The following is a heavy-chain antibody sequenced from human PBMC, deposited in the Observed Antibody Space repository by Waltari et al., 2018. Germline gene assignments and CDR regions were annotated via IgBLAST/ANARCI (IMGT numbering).Heavy chain of an antibody. CDR1: GGSISSSSYY. J-gene: IGHJ4*02. Sequence: QLQLQESGPGLVKPSEPLSLTCTVSGGSISSSSYYWGWIRQPPGKGLEWIGSIYYSGSTYYNPSLKSRVTISVDTSKNQFSLKLSSVTAADTAVYYCATLVVTIFGVVKDYWGQGTLVTVSS. CDR2: IYYSGST. V-gene: IGHV4-39*01. D-gene: IGHD3-3*01. CDR3: ATLVVTIFGVVKDY.